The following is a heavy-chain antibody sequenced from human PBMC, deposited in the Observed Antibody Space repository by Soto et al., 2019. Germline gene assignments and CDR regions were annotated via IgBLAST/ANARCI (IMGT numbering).Heavy chain of an antibody. J-gene: IGHJ4*02. Sequence: QVQLVQSGAEVKKPGSSVKVSCKASGDTLNNYAINWVRQAPGQGLEWMGGILPIFKTPTYAQKFQGRVTIPADESTSTAYMEVSSLRSDDTAVYFCATLASGGYFFQYWGQGPLVTVSS. CDR1: GDTLNNYA. CDR3: ATLASGGYFFQY. V-gene: IGHV1-69*01. CDR2: ILPIFKTP. D-gene: IGHD5-12*01.